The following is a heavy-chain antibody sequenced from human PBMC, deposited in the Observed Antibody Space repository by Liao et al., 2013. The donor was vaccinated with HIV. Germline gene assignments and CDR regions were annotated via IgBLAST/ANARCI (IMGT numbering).Heavy chain of an antibody. CDR3: AGSQIQHGFGGLYALHTLYY. CDR1: GGSVSSGAYS. V-gene: IGHV4-30-2*01. CDR2: ISHIGST. D-gene: IGHD3-10*01. J-gene: IGHJ4*01. Sequence: QLQLQESGSGLLKPSQTLSLTCAVSGGSVSSGAYSWTWIRQPPGKGLEWIGYISHIGSTYYSPSLKGRATMSLDASKNQFSLNLRSVTDADTAIYYCAGSQIQHGFGGLYALHTLYYWGRRNPSSPSSS.